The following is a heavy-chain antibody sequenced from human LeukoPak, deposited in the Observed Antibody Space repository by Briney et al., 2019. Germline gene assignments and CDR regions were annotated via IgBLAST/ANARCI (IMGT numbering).Heavy chain of an antibody. D-gene: IGHD6-13*01. CDR1: GFTFSNAW. V-gene: IGHV4-38-2*01. Sequence: GSLRLSCAASGFTFSNAWMSWVRQAPGKGLEWIGSIYYSGSTYYNPSLKSRVTISVDTSKNQFSLKLSSVTAADTAVYYCASFPTLAAAGTLPADYWGQGTLVTVSS. CDR2: IYYSGST. CDR3: ASFPTLAAAGTLPADY. J-gene: IGHJ4*02.